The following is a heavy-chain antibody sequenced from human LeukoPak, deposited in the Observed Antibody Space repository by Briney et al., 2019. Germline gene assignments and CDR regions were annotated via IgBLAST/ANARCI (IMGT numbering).Heavy chain of an antibody. CDR1: GFAFSDYW. Sequence: GGSLRLSCAASGFAFSDYWMSWVRQAPGQGLEWVAKINQDGREQHFVDSVKGRFTISRDNAKNSLFLQMDSLRAEDTAVYYCAGGALDYWGQGALVTVSS. V-gene: IGHV3-7*04. J-gene: IGHJ4*02. CDR3: AGGALDY. CDR2: INQDGREQ.